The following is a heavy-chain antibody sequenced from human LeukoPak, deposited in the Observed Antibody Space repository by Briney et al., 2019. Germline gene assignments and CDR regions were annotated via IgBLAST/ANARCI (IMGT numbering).Heavy chain of an antibody. CDR3: ARGSGSYYGPLDY. CDR1: GYTFTGYY. D-gene: IGHD3-10*01. CDR2: IIPIFGTA. J-gene: IGHJ4*02. Sequence: SVKVSCKASGYTFTGYYMHWVRQAPGQGLEWMGGIIPIFGTANYAQKFQGRVTITADESTSTAYMELSSLRAEDTAVYYCARGSGSYYGPLDYWGQGTLVTVSS. V-gene: IGHV1-69*13.